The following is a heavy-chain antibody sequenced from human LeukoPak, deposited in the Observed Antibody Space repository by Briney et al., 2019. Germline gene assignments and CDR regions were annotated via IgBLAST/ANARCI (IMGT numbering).Heavy chain of an antibody. CDR2: IIGGGGST. V-gene: IGHV3-23*01. CDR1: GYSISSGY. J-gene: IGHJ4*02. CDR3: AHGAMYQLDY. D-gene: IGHD2-2*01. Sequence: ETLSLTCTVSGYSISSGYFWGWMRQPPGKGLEWVSGIIGGGGSTYYADSVKGRFTISGDNSRNTLFLQMNSLRAEDTAVYYCAHGAMYQLDYWGQGTLVTVSS.